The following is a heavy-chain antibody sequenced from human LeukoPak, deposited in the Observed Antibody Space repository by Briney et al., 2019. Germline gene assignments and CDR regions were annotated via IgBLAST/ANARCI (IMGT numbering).Heavy chain of an antibody. V-gene: IGHV4-59*08. J-gene: IGHJ4*02. CDR1: GGSISSYY. D-gene: IGHD5-18*01. Sequence: PSQTLSLACTVSGGSISSYYWSWIRQPPGKGLEWIGYIYYSGSTNYNPSLKSRVTISVDTSKNQFSLRLSSVTAADTAVYYCARPRGEYSYGPFDSWGQGTLVTVAS. CDR3: ARPRGEYSYGPFDS. CDR2: IYYSGST.